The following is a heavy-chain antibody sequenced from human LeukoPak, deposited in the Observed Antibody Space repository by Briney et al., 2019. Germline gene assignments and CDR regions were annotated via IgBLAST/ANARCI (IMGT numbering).Heavy chain of an antibody. Sequence: ASVKVSCKASGYTFTGYYMHWVRQAPGQGLEWMGWISAYNGNTNYAQKLQGRVTMTTDTSTSTAYMELRSLRSDDTAVYYCARDRAYVVVPAAGGWFDPWGQGTLVTVSS. CDR2: ISAYNGNT. D-gene: IGHD2-2*01. CDR3: ARDRAYVVVPAAGGWFDP. CDR1: GYTFTGYY. J-gene: IGHJ5*02. V-gene: IGHV1-18*04.